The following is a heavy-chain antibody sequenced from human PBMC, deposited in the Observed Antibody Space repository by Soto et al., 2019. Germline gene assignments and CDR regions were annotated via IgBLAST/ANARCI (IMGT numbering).Heavy chain of an antibody. D-gene: IGHD5-18*01. CDR3: SRGILV. CDR2: ISYGGST. V-gene: IGHV4-31*03. CDR1: GGSINSGGYC. Sequence: QVQLQESGPGLVKPSQTLSLTCTVSGGSINSGGYCWSWIRQHPGKGLDWIGCISYGGSTSYNPPLKSRVTISVDTSKNQFSLNLTSVTAADTAVYYCSRGILVWGQGALITVSS. J-gene: IGHJ4*02.